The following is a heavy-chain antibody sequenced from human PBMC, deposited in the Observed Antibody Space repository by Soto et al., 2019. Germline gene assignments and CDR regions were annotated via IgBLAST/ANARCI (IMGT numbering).Heavy chain of an antibody. V-gene: IGHV3-30-3*01. Sequence: PGGSLRLSCAASGFTFSSYAMHWVRQAPGKGLEWVAVISYDGSNKYYADSVKGRFTISRDNSKNTLYLQMNSLRAEDTAVYYCARDIHDYGDYWLRFDPWGQGTLVTVSS. CDR1: GFTFSSYA. CDR2: ISYDGSNK. D-gene: IGHD4-17*01. J-gene: IGHJ5*02. CDR3: ARDIHDYGDYWLRFDP.